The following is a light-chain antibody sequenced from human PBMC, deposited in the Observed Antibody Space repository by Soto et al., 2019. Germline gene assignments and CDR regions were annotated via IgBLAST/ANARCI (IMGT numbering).Light chain of an antibody. Sequence: EIVLTQSPGTLSLSPGERATLSCRASQSLNSFYLAWYQQKPGQAPRLLIYGSSNRATGIPDRFSGSGSGTDXTLTIXRXXXXXXXXYYCQQYDISPRTFGQGTKVEVK. J-gene: IGKJ1*01. CDR1: QSLNSFY. CDR2: GSS. CDR3: QQYDISPRT. V-gene: IGKV3-20*01.